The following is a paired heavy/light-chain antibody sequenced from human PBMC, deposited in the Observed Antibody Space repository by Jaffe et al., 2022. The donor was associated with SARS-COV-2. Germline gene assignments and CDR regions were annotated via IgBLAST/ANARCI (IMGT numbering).Light chain of an antibody. CDR1: QNILYSANNKNS. CDR2: WAS. CDR3: QQYYGISST. J-gene: IGKJ2*01. Sequence: DIVMTQSPDSLAVSLGERATINCKSSQNILYSANNKNSLAWYQQKPGQPPKLVIYWASTRESGVPDRFSGSGSGTDFTLTISSLQAEDVAVYYCQQYYGISSTFGQGTKLEIK. V-gene: IGKV4-1*01.
Heavy chain of an antibody. CDR2: IYYSGST. CDR1: GGSISNYY. J-gene: IGHJ2*01. V-gene: IGHV4-59*01. CDR3: ARGGTATYWNFDL. Sequence: QVQLQESGPGLVRPSETLSLICTVSGGSISNYYWNWIRQPPGGGLEWIGYIYYSGSTVYNPSLKSRVTMSVDMSKNQFSLSLSSVTAADTAVYYCARGGTATYWNFDLWGRGTLVSVSS. D-gene: IGHD4-17*01.